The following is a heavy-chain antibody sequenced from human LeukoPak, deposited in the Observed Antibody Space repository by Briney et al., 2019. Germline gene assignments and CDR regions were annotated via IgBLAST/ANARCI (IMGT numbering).Heavy chain of an antibody. D-gene: IGHD3-22*01. J-gene: IGHJ3*02. CDR1: GFTFSRYG. CDR3: ARDGYYYDSSGYSGGPAFDI. V-gene: IGHV3-30*03. Sequence: GGSLRLSCAASGFTFSRYGMHWVRQAPGKGLEWVALISYDGNNKYYADSVKGRFTISRDNSKNTLYLQMNSLRAEDTGVYYCARDGYYYDSSGYSGGPAFDIWGQGTMVTVSS. CDR2: ISYDGNNK.